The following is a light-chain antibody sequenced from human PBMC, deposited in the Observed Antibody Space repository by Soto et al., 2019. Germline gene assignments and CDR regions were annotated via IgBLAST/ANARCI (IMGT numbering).Light chain of an antibody. CDR1: QSVSSN. V-gene: IGKV3-15*01. J-gene: IGKJ3*01. Sequence: EIVLTQSPATLSVSPGERATLSCRASQSVSSNLAWYQQKPGQAPRLLIYGASTRATGITARFSGSGSGTKFTLTISSMQSEYFAVYCCQQYNNCSPFTFGPGTKVDIK. CDR2: GAS. CDR3: QQYNNCSPFT.